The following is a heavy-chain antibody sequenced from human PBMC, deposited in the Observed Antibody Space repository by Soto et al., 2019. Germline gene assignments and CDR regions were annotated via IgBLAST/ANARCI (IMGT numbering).Heavy chain of an antibody. Sequence: GGSLRLSCAASGFTLSSYWMSWVRQAPGKGLEWVANIKQDGSEKYYVDSVKGRFTISRDNAKNSLYLQMNSLRAEDTAVYYCARDPWNYYDSSGYYDLAGYYFDYWCQET. J-gene: IGHJ4*02. V-gene: IGHV3-7*01. D-gene: IGHD3-22*01. CDR2: IKQDGSEK. CDR3: ARDPWNYYDSSGYYDLAGYYFDY. CDR1: GFTLSSYW.